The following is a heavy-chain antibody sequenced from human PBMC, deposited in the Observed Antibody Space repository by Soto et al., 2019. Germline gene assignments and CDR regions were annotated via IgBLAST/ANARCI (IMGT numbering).Heavy chain of an antibody. V-gene: IGHV1-8*02. CDR3: TRAYGAETFDF. CDR1: GYTFNNYD. Sequence: ASVKVSCKASGYTFNNYDIHWVRQAPGHGLEWMGWMNPNSGNTGYAQNFRGRVTMTQNTAIGTAYMERSSLRSDDTATYYCTRAYGAETFDFWGQGTRVTVSS. J-gene: IGHJ5*01. D-gene: IGHD3-10*01. CDR2: MNPNSGNT.